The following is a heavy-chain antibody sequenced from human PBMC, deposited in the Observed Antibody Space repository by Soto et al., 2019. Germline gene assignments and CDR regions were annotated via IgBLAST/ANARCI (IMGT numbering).Heavy chain of an antibody. V-gene: IGHV1-69*13. D-gene: IGHD3-10*01. CDR3: ARVGPYYYGWWSATVDPLDI. CDR1: GGTFSSYA. J-gene: IGHJ3*02. CDR2: IIPIFGTA. Sequence: SVKVSCKASGGTFSSYAISWVRQAPGQGLEWMGGIIPIFGTANYAQKFQGRVTITADESTSTAYMELSSLRSEDTAVYYCARVGPYYYGWWSATVDPLDIRGQRTTDTGSS.